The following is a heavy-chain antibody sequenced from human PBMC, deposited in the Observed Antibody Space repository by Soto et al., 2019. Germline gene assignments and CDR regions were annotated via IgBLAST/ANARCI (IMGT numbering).Heavy chain of an antibody. Sequence: ASVKVSCKVSAYTLAELSMQWVRQAPGKGLEWMGGFDPEDGETIYAQKFQGRVTMTEDTSTDTAYMELSSLRSEDTAVYYCATARLRLDYGMDVWGQGTTVTVSS. D-gene: IGHD5-12*01. V-gene: IGHV1-24*01. J-gene: IGHJ6*02. CDR3: ATARLRLDYGMDV. CDR1: AYTLAELS. CDR2: FDPEDGET.